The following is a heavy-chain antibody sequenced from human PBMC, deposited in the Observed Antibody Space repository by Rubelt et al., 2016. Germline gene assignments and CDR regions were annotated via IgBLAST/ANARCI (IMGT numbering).Heavy chain of an antibody. V-gene: IGHV1-46*01. CDR2: INPSGGST. D-gene: IGHD4-17*01. CDR3: ARAASTVTTLLDLGY. J-gene: IGHJ4*02. Sequence: QVQLVQSGAEVKKPGASVKVSCKASGYTFTSYYMHWVRQAPGQGIEWMGIINPSGGSTSYAQKFQGRVTMTRDTATSTVYMELSSLRSEDTAVYYCARAASTVTTLLDLGYWGQGTLVTVSS. CDR1: GYTFTSYY.